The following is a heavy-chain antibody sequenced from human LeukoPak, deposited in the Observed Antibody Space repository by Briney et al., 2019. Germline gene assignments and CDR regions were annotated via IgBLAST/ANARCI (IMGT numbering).Heavy chain of an antibody. CDR1: GFPFISYA. Sequence: PGASLRLSCAASGFPFISYAMSWVRQAPGKGLECVSAISGGGPVTYYTDSVKGRFTISRDNSKNTLYLEMNSLRAEDTAVYYCARRGSSGWYDYWGQGTLVTVSS. V-gene: IGHV3-23*01. CDR2: ISGGGPVT. CDR3: ARRGSSGWYDY. J-gene: IGHJ4*02. D-gene: IGHD6-19*01.